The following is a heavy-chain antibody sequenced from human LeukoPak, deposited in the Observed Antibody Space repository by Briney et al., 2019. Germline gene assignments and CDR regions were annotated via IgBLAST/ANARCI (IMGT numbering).Heavy chain of an antibody. V-gene: IGHV3-21*01. CDR2: ISSSSSYI. CDR3: ERVAISGSYPIFDY. CDR1: GFTFSSYS. J-gene: IGHJ4*02. Sequence: PGGSLRLSCAASGFTFSSYSMNWVRQAPGKGLEWVSSISSSSSYIYYADSVKGRFTISRDNAKNSLYLQMNSLRAEDTAVYYCERVAISGSYPIFDYWGQGTLVTVSS. D-gene: IGHD1-26*01.